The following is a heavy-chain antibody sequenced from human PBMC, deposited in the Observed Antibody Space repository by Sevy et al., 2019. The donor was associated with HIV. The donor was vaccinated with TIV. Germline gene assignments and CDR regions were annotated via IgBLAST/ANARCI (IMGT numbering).Heavy chain of an antibody. CDR2: ISGSGGST. CDR3: AKDAIKTHGDPDYYYYSMDV. CDR1: GFTFSSYA. J-gene: IGHJ6*03. V-gene: IGHV3-23*01. D-gene: IGHD4-17*01. Sequence: GGSLRLSCAASGFTFSSYAMSWVRQAPGKGLEWVSAISGSGGSTYYADSVKGRFSISRDNSKNTLYLQVNGMGAEDTAVYYCAKDAIKTHGDPDYYYYSMDVWGKGTTVTVSS.